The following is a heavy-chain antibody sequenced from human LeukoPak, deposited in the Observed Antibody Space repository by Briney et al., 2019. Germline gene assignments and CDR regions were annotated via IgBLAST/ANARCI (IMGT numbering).Heavy chain of an antibody. CDR3: ARHESDFYDSSGYYSRPFDY. J-gene: IGHJ4*02. D-gene: IGHD3-22*01. V-gene: IGHV4-59*08. CDR2: IYYSGST. CDR1: GGSISSYY. Sequence: SETLSLTCTVSGGSISSYYWSWIRQPPGKGLEWIGYIYYSGSTDYNPSLKSRVTISVDTSKKQFSLKLSSVTAADTAVYYCARHESDFYDSSGYYSRPFDYWGQGTLVTVSS.